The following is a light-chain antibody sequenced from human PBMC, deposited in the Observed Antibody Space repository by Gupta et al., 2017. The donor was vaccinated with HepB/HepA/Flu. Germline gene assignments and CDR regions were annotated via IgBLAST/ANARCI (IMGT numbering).Light chain of an antibody. CDR1: QSVLYNSNNKNY. V-gene: IGKV4-1*01. Sequence: DIVMTQSPDSLAVSLGARATINCKSRQSVLYNSNNKNYLAWYQHKPGQPPKLLIYWATTRESGVHDRFSGSGSGKDFTLTISSLQAEDVAVYYCQQYYSTQTFGQGTKVEIK. CDR3: QQYYSTQT. J-gene: IGKJ1*01. CDR2: WAT.